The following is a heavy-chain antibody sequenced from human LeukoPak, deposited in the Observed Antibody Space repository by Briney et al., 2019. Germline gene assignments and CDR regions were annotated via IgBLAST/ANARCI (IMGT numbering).Heavy chain of an antibody. CDR1: GYTFTSYG. Sequence: GASVNVSCKASGYTFTSYGINWVRQAPGQGLEWMGWMNPNSGNTGYAQKFQGRVTMTRNTSISTAYMELSSLRSEDTAVYYCARVGVVFDYWGQGTLVTVSS. V-gene: IGHV1-8*02. CDR3: ARVGVVFDY. CDR2: MNPNSGNT. J-gene: IGHJ4*02. D-gene: IGHD3-10*01.